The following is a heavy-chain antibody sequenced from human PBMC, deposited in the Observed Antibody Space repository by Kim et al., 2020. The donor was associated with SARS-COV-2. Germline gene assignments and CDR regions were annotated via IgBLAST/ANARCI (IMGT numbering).Heavy chain of an antibody. J-gene: IGHJ4*02. V-gene: IGHV4-34*01. CDR3: ARRLSNTSGWGSHYCDL. CDR1: GGSFSGYY. D-gene: IGHD3-10*01. Sequence: SETLSLTCAVYGGSFSGYYWSWIRQPPGKGLEWIGEINHSGRTNYNPYPKSRVTISVDTSKNQFSLKLTSVTAADAAVYFCARRLSNTSGWGSHYCDLWGQGILVTVSS. CDR2: INHSGRT.